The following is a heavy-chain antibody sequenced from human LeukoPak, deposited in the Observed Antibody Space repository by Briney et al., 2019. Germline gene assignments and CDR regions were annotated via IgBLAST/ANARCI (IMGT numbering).Heavy chain of an antibody. CDR2: IYSGGST. CDR1: GFTVSSNY. D-gene: IGHD2-21*02. J-gene: IGHJ3*02. Sequence: PGGSLRLSCAASGFTVSSNYMSWVRQAPGKGLEWVSVIYSGGSTYNADSVKGRFTISRDNSKNTLYLQMNSLRAEDTAVYYCARSIVVVTAIHDAFDIWGQGTMVTVSS. V-gene: IGHV3-53*01. CDR3: ARSIVVVTAIHDAFDI.